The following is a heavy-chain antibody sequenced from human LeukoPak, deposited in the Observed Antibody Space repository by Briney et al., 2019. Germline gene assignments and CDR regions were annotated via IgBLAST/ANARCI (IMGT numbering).Heavy chain of an antibody. J-gene: IGHJ4*02. V-gene: IGHV3-20*04. D-gene: IGHD4-17*01. Sequence: GGSLRLSCAASGFTVSSNYMSWVRQAPGKGLEWVSGINWNGGSTGYADSVKGRFTISRDNAKNSLYLQMNSLRAEDTALYYCARGDYGDPRGNFDYWGQGTLVTVSS. CDR1: GFTVSSNY. CDR3: ARGDYGDPRGNFDY. CDR2: INWNGGST.